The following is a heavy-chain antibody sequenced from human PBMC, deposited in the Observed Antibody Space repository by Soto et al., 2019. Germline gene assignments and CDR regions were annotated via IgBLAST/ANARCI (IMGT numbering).Heavy chain of an antibody. V-gene: IGHV4-39*01. CDR3: ARQLPVGATSWFDP. CDR1: GGSINSDDSF. D-gene: IGHD1-26*01. J-gene: IGHJ5*02. CDR2: SYYGGST. Sequence: SETLSLTCSVSGGSINSDDSFWGWVRQSPGKGLEWIGRSYYGGSTFYNPSIKSRVTISLDTSKNQFSLRLTAVTAADTAIYYCARQLPVGATSWFDPWGQGTLVTVSS.